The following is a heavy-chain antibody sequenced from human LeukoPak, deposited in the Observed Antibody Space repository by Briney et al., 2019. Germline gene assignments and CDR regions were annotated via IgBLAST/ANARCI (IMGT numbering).Heavy chain of an antibody. CDR1: GGSISSYY. D-gene: IGHD6-19*01. CDR2: IYYSGST. Sequence: PSETLSLTCTVSGGSISSYYWSWIRQPPGKGLEWIGYIYYSGSTNYNPSLKSRVTISVDTSKNQFSLKLSSVTAADTAVYYCARLSSGDGVPLDYWGQGTLVTVSS. V-gene: IGHV4-59*08. J-gene: IGHJ4*02. CDR3: ARLSSGDGVPLDY.